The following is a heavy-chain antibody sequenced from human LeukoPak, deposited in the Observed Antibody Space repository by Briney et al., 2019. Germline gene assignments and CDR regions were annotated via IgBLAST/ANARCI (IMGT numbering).Heavy chain of an antibody. D-gene: IGHD4-17*01. V-gene: IGHV3-30*02. J-gene: IGHJ6*03. CDR2: IRYDGSYK. CDR1: GFTFSSYG. Sequence: GGSLRLSCAASGFTFSSYGMHWVRQAPGKGLDWVAFIRYDGSYKYYADSVKGRFTISRDNSKNTLYLQMNSLRAEDTAVYYCAKAASKRTDYGDYAFYYYMDVWGKGTTVTISS. CDR3: AKAASKRTDYGDYAFYYYMDV.